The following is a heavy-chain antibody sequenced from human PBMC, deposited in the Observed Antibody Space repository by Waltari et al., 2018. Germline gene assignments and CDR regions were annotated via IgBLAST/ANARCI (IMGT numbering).Heavy chain of an antibody. CDR1: GYTFTSYY. D-gene: IGHD6-19*01. V-gene: IGHV1-46*01. CDR3: ARVPRGAIAVAGGGSGRYFDY. J-gene: IGHJ4*02. Sequence: QVQLVQSGAEVKKPGASVKVSCKASGYTFTSYYMHWVRQAPGQGLEWMGIINPSGVSTSYAQKFQGRVTMTRDTSTSTVYMELSSLRSEDTAVYYCARVPRGAIAVAGGGSGRYFDYWGQGTLVTVSS. CDR2: INPSGVST.